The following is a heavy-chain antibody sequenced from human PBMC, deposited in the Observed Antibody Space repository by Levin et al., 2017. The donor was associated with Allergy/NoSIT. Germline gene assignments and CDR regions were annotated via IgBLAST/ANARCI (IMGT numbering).Heavy chain of an antibody. CDR3: ARDLAPKLPAALAGEPEYYYDYGMDV. CDR2: ISYDGSNK. D-gene: IGHD2-2*01. V-gene: IGHV3-30-3*01. J-gene: IGHJ6*02. Sequence: GESLKISCAASGFTLSSYAMHWVRQAPGKGLEWVAVISYDGSNKYYADSVKGRFTISRDNSKNTLYLQMNSLRAEDTAVYYCARDLAPKLPAALAGEPEYYYDYGMDVWGQGTTVTVSS. CDR1: GFTLSSYA.